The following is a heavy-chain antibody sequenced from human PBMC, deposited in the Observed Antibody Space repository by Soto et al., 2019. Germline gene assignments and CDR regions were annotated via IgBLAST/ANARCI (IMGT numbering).Heavy chain of an antibody. V-gene: IGHV4-39*01. CDR3: ARRHTPRYSRGNTHFDL. Sequence: QLQLQESGPGLAKPSETLSVNCTVSSDSIYSPSYYWGWVRHPPGSVMVWIGSINYGGSANYNPSPKSRATVTFDTSKNQLSLIFTSVTAAGTAIYFCARRHTPRYSRGNTHFDLWGKGTLLTVSS. CDR2: INYGGSA. J-gene: IGHJ4*02. CDR1: SDSIYSPSYY. D-gene: IGHD6-19*01.